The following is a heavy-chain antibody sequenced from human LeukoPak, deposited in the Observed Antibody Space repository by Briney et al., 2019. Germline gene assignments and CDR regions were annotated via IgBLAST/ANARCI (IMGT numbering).Heavy chain of an antibody. D-gene: IGHD3-10*01. CDR1: RYDINSVYY. J-gene: IGHJ4*02. CDR3: ARAGGYYGSGSFLDY. CDR2: IYHGGST. Sequence: PSETLSLTCTVSRYDINSVYYWGWIRQPPGKGLEWIGSIYHGGSTYYNASLKSRVTISMDTSRNKFSLNLNSVTAADTAVYYCARAGGYYGSGSFLDYWGQGLLVTVSS. V-gene: IGHV4-38-2*02.